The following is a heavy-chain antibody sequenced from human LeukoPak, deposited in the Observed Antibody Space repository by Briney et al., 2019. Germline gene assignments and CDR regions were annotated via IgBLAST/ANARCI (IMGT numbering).Heavy chain of an antibody. CDR1: GYSISSGYY. J-gene: IGHJ4*02. D-gene: IGHD6-13*01. CDR3: ARSTEAGPGY. Sequence: SETLSLTCAVSGYSISSGYYWGWIRQPPGKGLEWIGSIYHSGSTYYNPSLKSRVTISVDTSKNQFSLKLSSVTAADTAVYYCARSTEAGPGYWGQGTLVTVSS. V-gene: IGHV4-38-2*01. CDR2: IYHSGST.